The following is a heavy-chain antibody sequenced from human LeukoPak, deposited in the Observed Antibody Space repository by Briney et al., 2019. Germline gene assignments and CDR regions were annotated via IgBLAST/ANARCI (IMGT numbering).Heavy chain of an antibody. D-gene: IGHD3-22*01. Sequence: PSETLSLTCAVYGGSFSGYYWSWIRQPPGKGLEWIGEINHSGSTNYNPSLKSRVTISVDTSKNQFSLKLSSVTAADTAAYYCARSYYDSSGYYEVRYFDYWGQGTLVTVSS. V-gene: IGHV4-34*01. CDR2: INHSGST. J-gene: IGHJ4*02. CDR3: ARSYYDSSGYYEVRYFDY. CDR1: GGSFSGYY.